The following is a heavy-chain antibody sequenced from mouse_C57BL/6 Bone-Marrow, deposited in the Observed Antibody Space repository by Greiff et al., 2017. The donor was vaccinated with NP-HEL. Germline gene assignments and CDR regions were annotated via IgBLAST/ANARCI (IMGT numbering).Heavy chain of an antibody. CDR1: GYTFTDYN. CDR2: INPNNGGT. V-gene: IGHV1-22*01. J-gene: IGHJ2*01. Sequence: EVKLMESGPELVKPGASVKMSCKASGYTFTDYNMHWVKQSHGKSLEWIGYINPNNGGTSYNQKFKGKATLTVNKSSSTAYMERRSLTSEDSAVYYCARWGPHLDYWGQGTTLTVSS. CDR3: ARWGPHLDY.